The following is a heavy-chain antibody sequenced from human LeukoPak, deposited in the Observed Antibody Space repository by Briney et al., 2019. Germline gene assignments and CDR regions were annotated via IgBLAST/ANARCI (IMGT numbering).Heavy chain of an antibody. CDR1: GGSVSSTTYF. CDR3: TRYVVYGSGKYYFDY. Sequence: SETLSLTCTVSGGSVSSTTYFWSWIRQPPGKGLEWIASINYSGSTYYNPSLKSRVTISVDTSENQFSLKLSSVTAADTAVYYCTRYVVYGSGKYYFDYWGQGTLVTVSS. J-gene: IGHJ4*02. D-gene: IGHD3-10*01. CDR2: INYSGST. V-gene: IGHV4-39*01.